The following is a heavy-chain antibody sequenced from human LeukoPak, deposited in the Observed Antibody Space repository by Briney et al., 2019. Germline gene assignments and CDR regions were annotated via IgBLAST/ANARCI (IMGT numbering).Heavy chain of an antibody. CDR2: ISSSGSTI. Sequence: GGSLRLSCAASGFTFSSYEMNWVRQAPGKGLEWVSYISSSGSTIYYADSVKGRFTISRDNSKNTLYLQMNSLRAEDTAVYYCARGILTGYGYWGQGTLVTVSS. D-gene: IGHD3-9*01. CDR3: ARGILTGYGY. CDR1: GFTFSSYE. J-gene: IGHJ4*02. V-gene: IGHV3-48*03.